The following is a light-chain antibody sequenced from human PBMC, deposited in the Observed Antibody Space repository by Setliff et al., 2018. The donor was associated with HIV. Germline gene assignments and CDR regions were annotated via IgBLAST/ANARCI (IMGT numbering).Light chain of an antibody. J-gene: IGLJ1*01. Sequence: QSALAQPASVSGSPGQSITISCTGTSSDVGRYNLVSWYQQHPGKAPKLMIYQATKRPSGVSNRFSGSKSGNTASLTISGLQAEDEADYYCCSNTGSNTYVFGPGTKVTVL. CDR3: CSNTGSNTYV. CDR1: SSDVGRYNL. CDR2: QAT. V-gene: IGLV2-23*01.